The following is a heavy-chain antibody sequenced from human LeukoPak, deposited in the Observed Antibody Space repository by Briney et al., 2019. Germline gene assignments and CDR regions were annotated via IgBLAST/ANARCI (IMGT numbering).Heavy chain of an antibody. CDR2: ISSSGTTI. CDR3: ARLGGGSYSGY. D-gene: IGHD1-26*01. V-gene: IGHV3-48*03. Sequence: GGSLRLSCAASGFTFSSYEMNWVRQAPGKGLEWVSYISSSGTTIYYADSVKGRFTISRDNAKNSLYLQTNSLRAEDTAVYYCARLGGGSYSGYWGQGTLVTVSS. CDR1: GFTFSSYE. J-gene: IGHJ4*02.